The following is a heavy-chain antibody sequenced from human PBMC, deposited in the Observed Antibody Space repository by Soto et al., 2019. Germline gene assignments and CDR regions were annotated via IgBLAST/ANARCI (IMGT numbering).Heavy chain of an antibody. V-gene: IGHV3-15*01. Sequence: EVQLVESGGGLVKPGGSLRLSCAASGFTFSNAWMSWVRQAPGKGLEWVGCIKSKTDGGTTDYAAPVKGRFTISRDDSKTTLYLQMNSLKTEDTAVYYCTTRWTYGMDVWGQGTTVTVSS. CDR3: TTRWTYGMDV. CDR1: GFTFSNAW. CDR2: IKSKTDGGTT. J-gene: IGHJ6*02.